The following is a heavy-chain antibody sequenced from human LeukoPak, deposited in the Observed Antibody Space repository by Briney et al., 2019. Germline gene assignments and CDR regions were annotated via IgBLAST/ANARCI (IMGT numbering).Heavy chain of an antibody. J-gene: IGHJ4*02. V-gene: IGHV4-4*07. Sequence: SETLSLTCTVSGGSISSYYWSWIRQPPGQGLEWIGRIYTSGSTNYNPSLKSRVTMSVDTSKNQFALKLSSVAAADTAVYYCAGGGSSINWFFYWGQGTLVTVSS. CDR1: GGSISSYY. D-gene: IGHD1-1*01. CDR2: IYTSGST. CDR3: AGGGSSINWFFY.